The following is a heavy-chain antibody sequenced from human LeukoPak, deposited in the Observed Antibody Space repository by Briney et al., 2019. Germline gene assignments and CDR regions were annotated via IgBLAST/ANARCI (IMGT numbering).Heavy chain of an antibody. D-gene: IGHD1-26*01. V-gene: IGHV3-48*01. CDR2: IDSSSSTI. CDR1: GFTFSSYN. CDR3: ARDGGYSGSYGDS. J-gene: IGHJ4*02. Sequence: PGGSLRLSCAASGFTFSSYNMNWVRQAPGKRLEWVSYIDSSSSTIYYADSVKGRFTISRDNAKNSLYLQMNSLRAEDTAVYYCARDGGYSGSYGDSWGQGTLVTVSS.